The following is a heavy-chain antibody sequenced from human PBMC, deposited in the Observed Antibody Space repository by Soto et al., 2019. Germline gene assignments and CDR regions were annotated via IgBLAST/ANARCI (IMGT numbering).Heavy chain of an antibody. CDR1: GFTVSSYH. CDR2: LYSAGSA. D-gene: IGHD5-18*01. J-gene: IGHJ4*02. CDR3: TARRDWTAVDPLEY. Sequence: GGSLRLSCAASGFTVSSYHMSWVRQAPGKGLEWVSVLYSAGSADFADSVKGRFTISRDDSKNTVYLQMNSLKIDDTAVYYCTARRDWTAVDPLEYWGLGTLDTVSS. V-gene: IGHV3-53*01.